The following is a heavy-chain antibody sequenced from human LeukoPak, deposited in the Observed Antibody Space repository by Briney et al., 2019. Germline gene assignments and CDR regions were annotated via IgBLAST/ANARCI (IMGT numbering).Heavy chain of an antibody. Sequence: GASVKVSCKASGYTFTSYGISWVRQAPGQGLEWMGWISAYNGNTNYAQKLQGRVTMTTDTSTSTAYMELRNLRSDDTAVYYCAKGPLDYYYYYYMDVWGKGTTVTVPS. D-gene: IGHD1-1*01. J-gene: IGHJ6*03. CDR3: AKGPLDYYYYYYMDV. CDR1: GYTFTSYG. V-gene: IGHV1-18*01. CDR2: ISAYNGNT.